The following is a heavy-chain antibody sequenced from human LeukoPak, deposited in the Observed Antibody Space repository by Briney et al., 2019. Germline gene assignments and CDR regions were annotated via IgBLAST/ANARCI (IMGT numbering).Heavy chain of an antibody. CDR2: INPNSGGT. D-gene: IGHD6-13*01. CDR3: ARYSSTTFDY. Sequence: AAVLETFQATVLTFTGYYMHLVRQAPGPGNEWMGWINPNSGGTNYAQKFQDRVTMTRDTSISTAYMEPGRLRSDDTAVYYCARYSSTTFDYWGQGTLVTVSS. J-gene: IGHJ4*02. V-gene: IGHV1-2*02. CDR1: VLTFTGYY.